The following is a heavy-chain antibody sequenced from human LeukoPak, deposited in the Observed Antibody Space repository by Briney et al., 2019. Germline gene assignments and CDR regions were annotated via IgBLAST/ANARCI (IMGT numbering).Heavy chain of an antibody. D-gene: IGHD6-13*01. J-gene: IGHJ5*02. CDR3: ARDALPLGIANWFDP. CDR2: MNPNSGDT. Sequence: ASVKVSCKASGYTFTSYDINWVRQATGQGLEWMGWMNPNSGDTGYAQKFQGRVTITRDTSASTAYMELSSLRSEDTAVYYCARDALPLGIANWFDPWGQGTLVTVSS. V-gene: IGHV1-8*01. CDR1: GYTFTSYD.